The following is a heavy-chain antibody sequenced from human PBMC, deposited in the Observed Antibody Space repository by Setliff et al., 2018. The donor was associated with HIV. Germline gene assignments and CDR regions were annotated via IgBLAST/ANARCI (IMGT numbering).Heavy chain of an antibody. V-gene: IGHV4-39*01. Sequence: SETLSLTCTVSGGSISSSSYYWGWIRQPPGKGLEWFGSIYYSGSTYYNPSLKSRVTISVDTSKNQFSLKLSSVTAADTAVYYCARHSITLVVGVPERDDAFDIWGQGTMVTVSS. CDR1: GGSISSSSYY. J-gene: IGHJ3*02. CDR3: ARHSITLVVGVPERDDAFDI. CDR2: IYYSGST. D-gene: IGHD3-22*01.